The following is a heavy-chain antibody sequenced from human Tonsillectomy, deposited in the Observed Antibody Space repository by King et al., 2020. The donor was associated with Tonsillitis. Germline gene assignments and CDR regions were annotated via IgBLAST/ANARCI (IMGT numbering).Heavy chain of an antibody. J-gene: IGHJ4*02. V-gene: IGHV1-46*01. D-gene: IGHD5-18*01. CDR3: ARESLRGSNYEMDY. CDR2: INTSGGPT. Sequence: QLVQSGAEVKKPGASVKISCKASGYTFTSHYMHRVRQAPGQGLEWMGIINTSGGPTRYTQKFQGRVTMTTDTSTSKVYMEFNSLRFEDTAVYFCARESLRGSNYEMDYWGQGTLVTVSS. CDR1: GYTFTSHY.